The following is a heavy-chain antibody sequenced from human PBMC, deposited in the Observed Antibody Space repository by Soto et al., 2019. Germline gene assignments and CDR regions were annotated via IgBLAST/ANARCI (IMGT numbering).Heavy chain of an antibody. Sequence: SETLSLTCAVYGGSFSGYYWSWIRQPPGKGLEWIGEINHSGSTNYNPSLKSRVTISVDTSKNQFSLKLSSVTAADKAVYYCARGDNSTYYDFWSGYYRYYYYMDVWGKGTTVTVSS. CDR1: GGSFSGYY. V-gene: IGHV4-34*01. D-gene: IGHD3-3*01. J-gene: IGHJ6*03. CDR3: ARGDNSTYYDFWSGYYRYYYYMDV. CDR2: INHSGST.